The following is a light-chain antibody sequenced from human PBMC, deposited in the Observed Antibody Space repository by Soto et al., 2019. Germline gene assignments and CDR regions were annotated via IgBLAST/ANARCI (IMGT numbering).Light chain of an antibody. V-gene: IGKV1-9*01. CDR2: AAF. CDR3: QHLNDYRYT. Sequence: DIQLTQSPSFLSASVGDRVTITCRASQAISSSLAWYQHNPGKAPKLLIYAAFTLQNGVPSSFSGSGSGTDFTLTISSLQPEDFATYYCQHLNDYRYTFGQGTKVEIK. J-gene: IGKJ2*01. CDR1: QAISSS.